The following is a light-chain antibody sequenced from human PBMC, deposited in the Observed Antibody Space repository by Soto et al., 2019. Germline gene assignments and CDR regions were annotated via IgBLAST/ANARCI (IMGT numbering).Light chain of an antibody. CDR3: QQRSIWPST. Sequence: EIVLTQSPATLSLSPGERAALSCRASQSVSSYLAWYQQKPGQAPRLLIYDATKRAPGIPARFTGSGSGTDFTLTSSSLEPEDFAVCFCQQRSIWPSTFVGGTKVEI. V-gene: IGKV3-11*01. CDR2: DAT. CDR1: QSVSSY. J-gene: IGKJ4*01.